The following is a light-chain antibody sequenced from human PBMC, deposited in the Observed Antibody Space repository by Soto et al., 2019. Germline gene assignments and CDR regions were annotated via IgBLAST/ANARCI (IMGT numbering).Light chain of an antibody. Sequence: EIVLTQSPVTLSLSPGERASLSCRASQAVGGTYLAWYQHKPGQAPRLLLYGASNRAAGIPDRFGGSGSGTDFTLTISRLEPEDFAVYYCQQYGSSPQITFGQGTRLEIK. V-gene: IGKV3-20*01. CDR2: GAS. CDR1: QAVGGTY. CDR3: QQYGSSPQIT. J-gene: IGKJ5*01.